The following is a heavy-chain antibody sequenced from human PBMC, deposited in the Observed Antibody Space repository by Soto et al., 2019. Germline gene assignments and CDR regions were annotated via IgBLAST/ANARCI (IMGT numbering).Heavy chain of an antibody. CDR1: GDSFSGYY. CDR3: AREARETVGDGYWCDP. D-gene: IGHD2-21*02. V-gene: IGHV4-4*07. CDR2: VYTTGNT. J-gene: IGHJ5*02. Sequence: QVQLQESGPGLVKPSETLSLTCSVSGDSFSGYYWSWIRQPAGKGLEWIGRVYTTGNTDYNPSLRSRVTVSVDTSKSQFSLTLSSVTAADTAVYYCAREARETVGDGYWCDPWGQGTLVTVSS.